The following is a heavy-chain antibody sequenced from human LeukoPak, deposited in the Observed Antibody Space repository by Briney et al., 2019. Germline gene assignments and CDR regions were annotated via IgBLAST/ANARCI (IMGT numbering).Heavy chain of an antibody. CDR1: GGTFSSYA. D-gene: IGHD1-26*01. CDR3: ARDQWELPRWYYFDY. V-gene: IGHV1-69*04. J-gene: IGHJ4*02. CDR2: IIPILGIA. Sequence: ASVKVSCKASGGTFSSYAISWVRQAPGQGLEWMGRIIPILGIANYAQKFQGRVTITADRSTSTAYMELSSLRSEDTAVYYCARDQWELPRWYYFDYWGQGTLVTVSS.